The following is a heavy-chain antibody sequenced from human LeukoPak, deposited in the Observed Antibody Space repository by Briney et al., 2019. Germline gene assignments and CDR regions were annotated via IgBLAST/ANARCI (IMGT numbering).Heavy chain of an antibody. Sequence: GGTLRLSCATSGFTFSSYGMSWVRQAPGKGLEWVSAISGSGGSTYYADSVKGRFTISRDNSKNTLYLQMNSLRAEDTAVYYCAERPDYYDSSGYNYWGQGTLVTVSS. CDR3: AERPDYYDSSGYNY. J-gene: IGHJ4*02. CDR2: ISGSGGST. CDR1: GFTFSSYG. V-gene: IGHV3-23*01. D-gene: IGHD3-22*01.